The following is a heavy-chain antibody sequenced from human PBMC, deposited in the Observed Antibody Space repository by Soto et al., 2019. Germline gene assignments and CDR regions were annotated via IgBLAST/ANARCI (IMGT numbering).Heavy chain of an antibody. V-gene: IGHV4-4*02. CDR1: GGSISSSNW. CDR2: IYHSGST. J-gene: IGHJ5*02. D-gene: IGHD6-13*01. Sequence: QVQLQESGPGLVKPSGTLSLTCAVSGGSISSSNWWSWVRQPPGKGLEWIGEIYHSGSTNYNPSLPGRVHISGDKSKDQASLTLSSVTAADTAVYYCARASRGGAATRGWFDPWGQGTLVTVSS. CDR3: ARASRGGAATRGWFDP.